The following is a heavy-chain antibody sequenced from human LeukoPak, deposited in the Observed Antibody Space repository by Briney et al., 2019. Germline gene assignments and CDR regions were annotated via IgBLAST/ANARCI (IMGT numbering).Heavy chain of an antibody. V-gene: IGHV4-59*08. J-gene: IGHJ3*02. CDR2: IYYSGST. CDR1: GGSISSYY. Sequence: SETLSLTCTVSGGSISSYYWSWIRQPPGKGLEWIGYIYYSGSTNYNPSLKSRVTISVDTSKNQFSLKLSSVTAADTAVYYCARHNILTMIVEGDAFDIWGQGTMVTVSS. CDR3: ARHNILTMIVEGDAFDI. D-gene: IGHD3-22*01.